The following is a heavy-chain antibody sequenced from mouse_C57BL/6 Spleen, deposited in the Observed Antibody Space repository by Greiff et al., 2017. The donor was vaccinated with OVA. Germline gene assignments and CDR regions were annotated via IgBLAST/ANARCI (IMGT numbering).Heavy chain of an antibody. CDR2: IDPSDSYT. Sequence: VQLQQPGAELVMPGASVKLSCKASGYTFTSYWMHWVKQRPGQGLEWIGEIDPSDSYTNYNQKFKGKSTLTVDKSSSTAYMQLSSLTSEDSAVYYCARGKITTVVAHWYFDVWGTGTTVTVSS. V-gene: IGHV1-69*01. CDR3: ARGKITTVVAHWYFDV. CDR1: GYTFTSYW. J-gene: IGHJ1*03. D-gene: IGHD1-1*01.